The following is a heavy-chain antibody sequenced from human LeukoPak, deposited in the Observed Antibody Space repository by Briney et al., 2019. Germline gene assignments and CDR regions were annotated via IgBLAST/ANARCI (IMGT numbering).Heavy chain of an antibody. Sequence: GGSLRLSCAASGFTFSNYMMHWVRQAPGKGLVWVSRIRSDGITITYADSVKGRFTISRDNAKNTLYLQMNSLRAEDTAVYYCLRDLNWSLDQWGQGTLVTVSS. CDR1: GFTFSNYM. CDR2: IRSDGITI. CDR3: LRDLNWSLDQ. V-gene: IGHV3-74*01. J-gene: IGHJ4*02. D-gene: IGHD1-20*01.